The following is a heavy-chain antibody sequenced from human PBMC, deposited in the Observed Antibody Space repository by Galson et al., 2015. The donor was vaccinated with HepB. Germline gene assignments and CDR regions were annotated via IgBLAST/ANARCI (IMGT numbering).Heavy chain of an antibody. D-gene: IGHD3-10*01. CDR2: INAGNGNT. CDR1: GYTFTRYA. V-gene: IGHV1-3*01. J-gene: IGHJ6*03. Sequence: SVKVSCKASGYTFTRYAMHWVRQAPGQRLEWMGWINAGNGNTKYSQKFQGRVTITRDTSASTAYMELSSLRSEDTAVYYCARGGLLYGSGSYYYYYYYMDVWGKGTTVTVSS. CDR3: ARGGLLYGSGSYYYYYYYMDV.